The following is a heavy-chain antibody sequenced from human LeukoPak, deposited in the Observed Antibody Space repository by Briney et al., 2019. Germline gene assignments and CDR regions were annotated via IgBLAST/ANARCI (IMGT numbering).Heavy chain of an antibody. CDR2: IIPIFGTA. V-gene: IGHV1-69*13. J-gene: IGHJ4*02. Sequence: VASVKVSCKASGGTFSSYAISWVRQAPGQGLEWMGGIIPIFGTANYAQKFQGRVTLTADESTSTAYMELSSLRSEDTAVYYCASGYCSGGSCQYYFDYWGQGTLVTVSS. D-gene: IGHD2-15*01. CDR1: GGTFSSYA. CDR3: ASGYCSGGSCQYYFDY.